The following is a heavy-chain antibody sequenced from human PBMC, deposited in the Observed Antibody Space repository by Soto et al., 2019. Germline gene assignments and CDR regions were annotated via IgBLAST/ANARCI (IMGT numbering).Heavy chain of an antibody. J-gene: IGHJ3*02. CDR3: AKDLGGDYGDAFDI. CDR1: GFTFSSYG. V-gene: IGHV3-30*18. Sequence: QVQLVASGGGVVQPGRSLRLSCAASGFTFSSYGMHWVRQAPGKGLEWVAVISYDGSNKYYADSVKGRFTISRDNSKNTLYLQMNSLRAEDTAVYYCAKDLGGDYGDAFDIWGQGTMVTVSS. D-gene: IGHD4-17*01. CDR2: ISYDGSNK.